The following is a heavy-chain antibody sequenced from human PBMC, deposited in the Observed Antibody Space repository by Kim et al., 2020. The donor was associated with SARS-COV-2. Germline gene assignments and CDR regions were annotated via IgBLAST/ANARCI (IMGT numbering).Heavy chain of an antibody. D-gene: IGHD3-10*01. J-gene: IGHJ4*02. Sequence: DSMKGRFTSARDNAKNSLYRQMSSLRAENTAVYYCARGSGGFGELYYFDCWGQGTLVTVSS. CDR3: ARGSGGFGELYYFDC. V-gene: IGHV3-21*01.